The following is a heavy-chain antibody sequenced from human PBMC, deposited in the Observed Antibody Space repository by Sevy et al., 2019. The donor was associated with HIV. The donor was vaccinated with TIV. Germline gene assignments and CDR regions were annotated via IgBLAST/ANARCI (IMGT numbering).Heavy chain of an antibody. V-gene: IGHV3-23*01. CDR2: ISGGGGGT. D-gene: IGHD6-13*01. Sequence: GGSLRLSCAASGFTFNNYAMSWVRQAPGKGLEGKGLEWVSTISGGGGGTYYADSVRGRFTISRDNSKNRLYLQVNSLRVEDTAAYYCAKHYIHDIADGWYFDLWGRGTLVTVSS. J-gene: IGHJ2*01. CDR1: GFTFNNYA. CDR3: AKHYIHDIADGWYFDL.